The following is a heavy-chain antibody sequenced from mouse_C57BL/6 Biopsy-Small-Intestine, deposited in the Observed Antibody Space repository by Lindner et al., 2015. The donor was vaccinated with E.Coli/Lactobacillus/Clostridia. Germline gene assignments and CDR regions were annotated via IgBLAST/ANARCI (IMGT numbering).Heavy chain of an antibody. Sequence: VQLQESGPELVKPGASVKISCKASGYSFTGYFMNWVKQSHGKSLEWIGRINPYNGDAFYNQKFKGKATFTADTSSNTAYMQLSSLTTEDSAIYYCARYGSKGDYWGQGTTLTVSS. D-gene: IGHD1-1*01. CDR1: GYSFTGYF. V-gene: IGHV1-20*01. J-gene: IGHJ2*01. CDR3: ARYGSKGDY. CDR2: INPYNGDA.